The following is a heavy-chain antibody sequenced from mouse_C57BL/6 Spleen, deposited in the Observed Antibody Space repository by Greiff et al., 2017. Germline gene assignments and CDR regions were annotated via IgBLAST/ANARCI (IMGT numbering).Heavy chain of an antibody. CDR2: ISSGGSYT. CDR1: GFTFSSSG. V-gene: IGHV5-6*01. CDR3: ARQGSLYDYDVYFDY. Sequence: EVKLMESGGDLVKPGGSLKLSCAASGFTFSSSGMSWVRQTPDKRLEWVATISSGGSYTYYPDSVKGRFTISRDNAKNTLYLQMSSLKSEDTAMYYCARQGSLYDYDVYFDYWGQGTTLTVSS. J-gene: IGHJ2*01. D-gene: IGHD2-4*01.